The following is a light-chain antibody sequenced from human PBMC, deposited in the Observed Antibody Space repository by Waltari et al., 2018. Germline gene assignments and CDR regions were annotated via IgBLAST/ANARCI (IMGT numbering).Light chain of an antibody. Sequence: EIVMTQSQLSLPVTPGEPASIPCRSGQSLLHSNVYNYLVWYLQKPAQSPQHLINWGSNRASGVPDRLSGGGSGTDVTLKISSVEDEDVGVYYCMQPLQTPRTFGQGTKVEIK. J-gene: IGKJ1*01. CDR3: MQPLQTPRT. CDR1: QSLLHSNVYNY. V-gene: IGKV2-28*01. CDR2: WGS.